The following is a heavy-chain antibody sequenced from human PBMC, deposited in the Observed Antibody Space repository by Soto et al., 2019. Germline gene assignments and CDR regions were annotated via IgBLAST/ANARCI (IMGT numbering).Heavy chain of an antibody. CDR2: ISAYNGNT. CDR1: GYTFPTYG. D-gene: IGHD6-6*01. Sequence: QVQLVQSGAEVKKPGASVKVSCKASGYTFPTYGISWVRQAPGQGLEWMGWISAYNGNTNYPQKLQGRXXLXTXKSTTTAYMEVRSLRSDDTALYFCAGADSSSSGFDYWGQGTLVTVSS. J-gene: IGHJ4*02. CDR3: AGADSSSSGFDY. V-gene: IGHV1-18*01.